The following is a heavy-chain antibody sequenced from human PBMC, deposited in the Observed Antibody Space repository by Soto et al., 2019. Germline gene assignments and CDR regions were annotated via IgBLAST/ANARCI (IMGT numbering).Heavy chain of an antibody. D-gene: IGHD2-15*01. CDR2: IKQDGSEK. J-gene: IGHJ4*02. CDR1: GFTFSSYW. V-gene: IGHV3-7*01. CDR3: ARVQGKDLGYYFDY. Sequence: GESLKISCAASGFTFSSYWMSWVRQAPGKGLEWVANIKQDGSEKYYVDSVKGRFTISRDNAKNSLYLQMNSLRAEDTAVYYCARVQGKDLGYYFDYWGQGTLVTVSS.